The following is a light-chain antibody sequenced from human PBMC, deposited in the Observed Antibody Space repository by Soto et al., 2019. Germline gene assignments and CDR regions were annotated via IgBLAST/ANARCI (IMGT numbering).Light chain of an antibody. CDR2: GNT. Sequence: QSVLTQPPSVSGAPGQRVTISCTGSSSNIGAGYDLHWYQQLPGTAPKLLIYGNTNRPSGVPDRFSGSKSVTSASLAITGLQAEDEADYYCQSYDSSLSCVVFCGGIKLTVL. CDR3: QSYDSSLSCVV. CDR1: SSNIGAGYD. J-gene: IGLJ2*01. V-gene: IGLV1-40*01.